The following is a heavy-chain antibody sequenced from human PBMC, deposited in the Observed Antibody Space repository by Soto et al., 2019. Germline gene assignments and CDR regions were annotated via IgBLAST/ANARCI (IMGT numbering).Heavy chain of an antibody. Sequence: TLSLTCTVSCGSISSGDYYWTWIRHPPWKGLEWIGYIYYSGNTYYNPSLKSRLTISLDTSKSQFSLKLSSVAAADTAVYYCAKSITLNSGVFDIWGQGTMVTVSS. CDR3: AKSITLNSGVFDI. D-gene: IGHD2-15*01. V-gene: IGHV4-30-4*01. CDR1: CGSISSGDYY. J-gene: IGHJ3*02. CDR2: IYYSGNT.